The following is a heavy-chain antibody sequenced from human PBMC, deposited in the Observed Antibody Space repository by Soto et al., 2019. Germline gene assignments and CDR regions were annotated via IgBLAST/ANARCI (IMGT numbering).Heavy chain of an antibody. CDR3: ARCPQPPDTADPYAVDV. CDR2: IVPSVDTT. V-gene: IGHV1-69*18. CDR1: GGTFSRSG. Sequence: QVQLVQSGTEVKKPGASVKVSCKASGGTFSRSGFHWVRQAPGQGLEWMGMIVPSVDTTNYAQKFQARVTISADQFTSTVYMKLRSLRSEDTAVYYCARCPQPPDTADPYAVDVWGQVTRVIVSS. J-gene: IGHJ6*02. D-gene: IGHD5-18*01.